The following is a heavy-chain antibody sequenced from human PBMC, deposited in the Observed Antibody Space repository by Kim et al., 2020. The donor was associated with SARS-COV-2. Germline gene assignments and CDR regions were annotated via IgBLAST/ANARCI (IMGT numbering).Heavy chain of an antibody. CDR1: GFTFSSYA. CDR2: ISGSGGST. CDR3: AKGTYLNRYCSSTSCYTGGYFDY. D-gene: IGHD2-2*02. V-gene: IGHV3-23*01. J-gene: IGHJ4*02. Sequence: GGSLRLSCAASGFTFSSYAMSWVRQAPGKGLEWVSAISGSGGSTYYADSVKGRFTISRDNSKNTLYLQMNSLRAEDTAVYYCAKGTYLNRYCSSTSCYTGGYFDYWGQGTLVTVSS.